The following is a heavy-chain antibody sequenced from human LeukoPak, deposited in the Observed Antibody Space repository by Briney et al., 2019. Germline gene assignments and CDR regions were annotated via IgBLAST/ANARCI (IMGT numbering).Heavy chain of an antibody. CDR1: GYTFTGYY. CDR2: INPNSGGT. V-gene: IGHV1-2*02. CDR3: ARGSFSADAPLVLDYFHH. J-gene: IGHJ1*01. D-gene: IGHD5-18*01. Sequence: ASVKVSCKASGYTFTGYYIHWVRQAPGQGLEWMGWINPNSGGTNYAQKFQGRVTMTRDTSISTAYKELSRLRADDTAVYYCARGSFSADAPLVLDYFHHWGQGTLVTDSS.